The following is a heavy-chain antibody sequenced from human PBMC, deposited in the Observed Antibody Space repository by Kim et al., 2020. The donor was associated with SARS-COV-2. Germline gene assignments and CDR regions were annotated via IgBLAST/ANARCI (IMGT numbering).Heavy chain of an antibody. V-gene: IGHV1-2*06. D-gene: IGHD3-9*01. CDR3: AREEIHYDILTGYYTRRDFDK. CDR1: GYTFTGYY. J-gene: IGHJ4*02. CDR2: ITPYNGDT. Sequence: ASVKVSCKASGYTFTGYYIHWVRQAPGQGLEWMGRITPYNGDTDFAQKFQGRVTLTRDTFISTAYMELTRLKFDDTAVYYCAREEIHYDILTGYYTRRDFDKWGQGALVTVSS.